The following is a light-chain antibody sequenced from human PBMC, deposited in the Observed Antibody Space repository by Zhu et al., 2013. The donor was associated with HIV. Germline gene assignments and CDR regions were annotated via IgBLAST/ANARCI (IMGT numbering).Light chain of an antibody. Sequence: QSVLTQPPSVSGAPGQRVTISCTGSSSSIGAGYDVHWYQQLPGAAPRLLIYANNNRPSGVPDRFSGSKSATSASLAITGLQAEDEADYYCQSYDSSLTTSVFGGGTKLTVL. CDR2: ANN. CDR3: QSYDSSLTTSV. V-gene: IGLV1-40*01. CDR1: SSSIGAGYD. J-gene: IGLJ3*02.